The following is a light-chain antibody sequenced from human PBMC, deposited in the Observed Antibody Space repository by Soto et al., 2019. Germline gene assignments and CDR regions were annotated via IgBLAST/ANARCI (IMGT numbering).Light chain of an antibody. Sequence: QSALTQPASVSGSPGQSITISCTGSSSDVGGHNYVSWYQQHPGKAPKLMIYEVTKRPSGVSNRFSGSKSGNTASLTVSGLQAEDEADYYCSSYAGGNNLVFGGGTKLTVL. J-gene: IGLJ2*01. CDR2: EVT. V-gene: IGLV2-8*01. CDR3: SSYAGGNNLV. CDR1: SSDVGGHNY.